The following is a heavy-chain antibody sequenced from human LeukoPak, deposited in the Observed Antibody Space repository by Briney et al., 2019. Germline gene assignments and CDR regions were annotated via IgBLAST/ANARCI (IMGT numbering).Heavy chain of an antibody. CDR2: INSDGSTT. CDR1: GFTFSRYR. V-gene: IGHV3-74*01. CDR3: AKGYGDYVVDY. Sequence: PGGSLRPSCAASGFTFSRYRMYWVRQAPGKGLVWVSRINSDGSTTSYADSVKGRFTISRDNAKNTLYLQMNSLRAEDTAVYYCAKGYGDYVVDYWGQGTLVTVSS. J-gene: IGHJ4*02. D-gene: IGHD4-17*01.